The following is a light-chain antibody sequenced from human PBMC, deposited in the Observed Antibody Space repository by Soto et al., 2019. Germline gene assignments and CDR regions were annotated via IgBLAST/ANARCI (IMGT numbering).Light chain of an antibody. CDR2: RTS. J-gene: IGKJ4*01. V-gene: IGKV3-15*01. CDR1: QSISSN. Sequence: EIVMTQSPATLSVSPGERATLSCRASQSISSNLAWYQQKPGQAPRLLMFRTSSRATGFPARFSGSGSGTEFNLTISSLQSDDFGVYYCQQYNNWPRATFGRGTKVDIK. CDR3: QQYNNWPRAT.